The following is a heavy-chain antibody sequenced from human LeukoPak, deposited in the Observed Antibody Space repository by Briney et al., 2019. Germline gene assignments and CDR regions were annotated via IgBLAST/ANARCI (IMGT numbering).Heavy chain of an antibody. CDR3: TTGESGIVTTIRIEPDAFDI. D-gene: IGHD5-12*01. CDR2: VKSKTDGGAT. V-gene: IGHV3-15*01. Sequence: PGGSLRLSCAASRFTFSNAWMSWVRQAPGKGLEWVGRVKSKTDGGATDYAAPVKGRFTISRDDSKNTLYMQMNSLKTEDTAVYYCTTGESGIVTTIRIEPDAFDIWGQGTMVTVSS. J-gene: IGHJ3*02. CDR1: RFTFSNAW.